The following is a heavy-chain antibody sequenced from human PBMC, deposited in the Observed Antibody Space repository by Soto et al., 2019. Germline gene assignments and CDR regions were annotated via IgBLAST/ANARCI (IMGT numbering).Heavy chain of an antibody. V-gene: IGHV4-34*01. CDR1: GGSFSGYY. Sequence: QVPLQQWGAGLLKPSETLALPCAVYGGSFSGYYWSWIRQPQGKGLEWLGEINHSGSTNYNPSLKSRVTISVDTSKNQFSLKLSSVTAADTAVYYCARVGGGWGNWFDPWGQGTMVTVS. CDR2: INHSGST. J-gene: IGHJ5*02. D-gene: IGHD3-16*01. CDR3: ARVGGGWGNWFDP.